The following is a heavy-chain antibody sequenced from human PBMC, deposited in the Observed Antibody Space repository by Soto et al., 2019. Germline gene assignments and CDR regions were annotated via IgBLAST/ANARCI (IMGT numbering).Heavy chain of an antibody. J-gene: IGHJ6*02. V-gene: IGHV3-30-3*01. CDR3: ARDTDYDFWSGYYYPLDNYGMDV. CDR1: GFTFSSYA. Sequence: GGSLRLSCAASGFTFSSYAMHWVRQAPGKGLEWVAVISYDGSNKYYADSVKGRFTISRDNSKNTLYLQMNSLRAEDTAVYYCARDTDYDFWSGYYYPLDNYGMDVWGQGTTVTVSS. CDR2: ISYDGSNK. D-gene: IGHD3-3*01.